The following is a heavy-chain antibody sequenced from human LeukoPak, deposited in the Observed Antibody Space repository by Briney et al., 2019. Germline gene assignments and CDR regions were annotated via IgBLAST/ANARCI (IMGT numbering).Heavy chain of an antibody. CDR3: ARDQLLSNWFDP. D-gene: IGHD2-2*01. Sequence: GGSLRLSCAASGFTVTSNYMSWVRQAPGKGLERVSVIYSGGSTYYADSVKGRFTISRDNSKNTLYLQMNSLRAEDTAVYYCARDQLLSNWFDPWGQGTLVTVSS. CDR1: GFTVTSNY. CDR2: IYSGGST. J-gene: IGHJ5*02. V-gene: IGHV3-53*01.